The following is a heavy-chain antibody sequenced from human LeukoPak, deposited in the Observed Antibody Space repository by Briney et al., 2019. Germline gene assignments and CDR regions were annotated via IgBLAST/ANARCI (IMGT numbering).Heavy chain of an antibody. J-gene: IGHJ6*02. CDR2: IWYDGSNK. CDR1: GFTFSSYW. CDR3: ARGVSRGYYYYGMDV. V-gene: IGHV3-33*08. Sequence: GGSLRLSCAASGFTFSSYWMSWVRQTPGKGLEWVAVIWYDGSNKYYADSVKGRFTISRDNSKNALYLQMNSLRAEDTAVYYCARGVSRGYYYYGMDVWGQGTTVTVSS.